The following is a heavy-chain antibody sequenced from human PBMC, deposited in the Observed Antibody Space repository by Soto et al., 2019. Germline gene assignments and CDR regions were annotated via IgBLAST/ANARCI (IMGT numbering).Heavy chain of an antibody. CDR2: IYYSGST. CDR1: GGSISSYY. D-gene: IGHD2-15*01. V-gene: IGHV4-59*01. CDR3: ARDPVDGYSFFDY. J-gene: IGHJ4*02. Sequence: PSETLSLTCTVSGGSISSYYWSWIRQPPGKGLEWIGYIYYSGSTTYDSSLKSRVTISIDTSKRQSSLKLTSVTTADTAVYYCARDPVDGYSFFDYWGQGILVTVSS.